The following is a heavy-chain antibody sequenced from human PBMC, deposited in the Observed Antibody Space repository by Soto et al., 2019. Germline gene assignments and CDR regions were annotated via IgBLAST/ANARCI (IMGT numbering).Heavy chain of an antibody. J-gene: IGHJ4*01. CDR3: VRGARRAYSGIFF. Sequence: TVSLSCTFSGASISSAVFYWNWIRQHPGKGLERIGSISYSGTTGYNPSLKRRVAISVDTSENLFSLELRSAPAADAAVYYCVRGARRAYSGIFFWGHGPLVTVSS. CDR2: ISYSGTT. V-gene: IGHV4-31*03. CDR1: GASISSAVFY. D-gene: IGHD3-16*01.